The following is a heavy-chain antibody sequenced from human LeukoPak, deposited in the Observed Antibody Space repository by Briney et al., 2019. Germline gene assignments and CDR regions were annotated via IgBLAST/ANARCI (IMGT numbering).Heavy chain of an antibody. CDR1: GYSISSGYY. CDR2: IYHSGST. CDR3: ARDLAAAGISI. J-gene: IGHJ4*02. Sequence: KPSETLSLTCTVSGYSISSGYYWGWIRQPPGKGLEWIGSIYHSGSTNYNPSLKSRVTISVDKSKNQFSLKLSSVTAADTAVYYCARDLAAAGISIWGQGTLVTVSS. D-gene: IGHD6-13*01. V-gene: IGHV4-38-2*02.